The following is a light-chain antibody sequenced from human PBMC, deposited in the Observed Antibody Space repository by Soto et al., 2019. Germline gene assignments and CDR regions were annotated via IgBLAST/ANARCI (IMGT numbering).Light chain of an antibody. CDR3: QSYDSSLSAVV. J-gene: IGLJ2*01. CDR1: SSNIGAGYD. V-gene: IGLV1-40*01. Sequence: QAVVTQPPSVSGAPGQRVTISCTGRSSNIGAGYDVHWYRQLPGTAPKLLIYANINRPSGVPDRFSASKSGTSASLAITGLQAEDEADYYCQSYDSSLSAVVFGGGTKLTVL. CDR2: ANI.